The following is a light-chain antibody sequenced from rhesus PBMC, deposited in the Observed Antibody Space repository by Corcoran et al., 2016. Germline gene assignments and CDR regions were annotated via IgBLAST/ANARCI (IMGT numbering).Light chain of an antibody. CDR2: TAY. V-gene: IGKV1-74*01. J-gene: IGKJ2*01. CDR1: ENVNDF. CDR3: QHNYGPPYS. Sequence: DIQMTQSPSSLSASVGDRVTITCRASENVNDFVNWYQQKPGKTLGLRIYTAYSLQSWVPSRFSGYSSGTDYTFTISSLQSEDVATYCCQHNYGPPYSFCQGTRVEIK.